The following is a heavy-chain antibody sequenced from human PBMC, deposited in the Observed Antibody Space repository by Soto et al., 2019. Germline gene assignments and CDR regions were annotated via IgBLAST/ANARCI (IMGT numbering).Heavy chain of an antibody. CDR1: GYTFTGYY. CDR3: ARGTPVSSYTHEGTWPSYWYFDL. D-gene: IGHD6-19*01. Sequence: ASVKVSCKASGYTFTGYYMHWVRQAPGQGLEWMGWINPNSGGTNYAQKFQGWVTMTRDTSISTAYMELSRLRSDDTAVYYCARGTPVSSYTHEGTWPSYWYFDLWGRGTLVTVSS. J-gene: IGHJ2*01. CDR2: INPNSGGT. V-gene: IGHV1-2*04.